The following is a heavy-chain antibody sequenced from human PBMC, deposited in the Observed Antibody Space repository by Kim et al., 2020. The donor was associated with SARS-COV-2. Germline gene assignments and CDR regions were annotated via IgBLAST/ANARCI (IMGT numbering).Heavy chain of an antibody. D-gene: IGHD2-21*01. Sequence: IYYADSVKGRFNTSRDNAKNPLHLQMNSLKDEDTAVYHCVREGTGGDVDIWGRGTLVTVSS. CDR3: VREGTGGDVDI. V-gene: IGHV3-48*02. CDR2: I. J-gene: IGHJ3*02.